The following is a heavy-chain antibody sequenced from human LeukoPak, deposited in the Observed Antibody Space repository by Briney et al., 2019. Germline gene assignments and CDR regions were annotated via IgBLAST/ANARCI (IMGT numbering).Heavy chain of an antibody. CDR1: GYTFTGYY. J-gene: IGHJ5*02. V-gene: IGHV1-2*02. CDR3: ARHVSGSSWFDWFDP. CDR2: INPNSGGT. Sequence: ASVKVSCKASGYTFTGYYMHWVRQAPGQGLEWMGWINPNSGGTNYAQKFQGRVTMTRDTSISTAYMELSRLRSDDTAVYYCARHVSGSSWFDWFDPWGQGTLVTVSS. D-gene: IGHD6-13*01.